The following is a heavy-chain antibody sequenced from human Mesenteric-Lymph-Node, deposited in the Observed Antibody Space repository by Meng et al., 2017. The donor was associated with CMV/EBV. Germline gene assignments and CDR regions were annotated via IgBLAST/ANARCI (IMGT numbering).Heavy chain of an antibody. CDR2: INSDGSST. CDR3: ARRRYFDSLLDY. CDR1: GFTFSSYW. Sequence: GESLKISCAASGFTFSSYWMHWVRQAPGKGLLWVSRINSDGSSTSYADSVKGRFTISRDNAKNTLYLQMNSLRAEDTAVYYCARRRYFDSLLDYWGQGTLVTVSS. D-gene: IGHD3-9*01. J-gene: IGHJ4*02. V-gene: IGHV3-74*01.